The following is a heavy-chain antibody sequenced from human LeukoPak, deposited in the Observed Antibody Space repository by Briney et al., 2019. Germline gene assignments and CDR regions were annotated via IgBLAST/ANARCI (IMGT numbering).Heavy chain of an antibody. Sequence: SETLSLTCTVSGGSISSYYWSWIRQPPGKGLEWIGYIYYSGSTNYNPSLSSRVTISVDTSKNHFSLRLSSVTPADTGVYYCAIIGSAYGNPFDVWGQGTMVTLPP. CDR1: GGSISSYY. CDR3: AIIGSAYGNPFDV. CDR2: IYYSGST. J-gene: IGHJ3*01. V-gene: IGHV4-59*01. D-gene: IGHD3-3*01.